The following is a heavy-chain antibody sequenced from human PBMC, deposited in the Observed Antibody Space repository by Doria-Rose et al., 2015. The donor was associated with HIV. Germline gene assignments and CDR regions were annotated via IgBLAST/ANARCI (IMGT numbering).Heavy chain of an antibody. CDR1: GGSISSYY. Sequence: QVQLQESGPGLVKPAETLSLTCTVSGGSISSYYWNWIRQPPGKGLEWIGYIYSSGSPHYYSPLKSRVTISIDPPKNQFSLKLSSVTAADTAVYYCARFRPSRGIYYSLDVWGKGTTVTVSS. CDR2: IYSSGSP. V-gene: IGHV4-4*09. J-gene: IGHJ6*03. D-gene: IGHD3-10*01. CDR3: ARFRPSRGIYYSLDV.